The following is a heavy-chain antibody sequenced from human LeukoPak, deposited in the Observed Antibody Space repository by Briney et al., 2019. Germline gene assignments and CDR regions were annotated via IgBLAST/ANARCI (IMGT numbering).Heavy chain of an antibody. CDR2: IRYDGSNK. CDR3: AKLGLNNWNDPPPDYYYYMDV. CDR1: GFTFSSYG. Sequence: PGGSLRLSCAASGFTFSSYGMHWVRQAPGKGLEWVAFIRYDGSNKYYADSVKGRFTISRDNSKNTLYLQMNSLRAEDTAVYYCAKLGLNNWNDPPPDYYYYMDVWGKGTTVTVSS. D-gene: IGHD1-1*01. V-gene: IGHV3-30*02. J-gene: IGHJ6*03.